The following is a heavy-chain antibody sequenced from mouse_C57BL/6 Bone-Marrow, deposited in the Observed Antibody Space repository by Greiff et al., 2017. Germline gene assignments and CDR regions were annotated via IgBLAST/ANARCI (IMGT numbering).Heavy chain of an antibody. CDR3: ASMGDYCDY. Sequence: VQLQQSVAELVRPGASVKLSCTASGFNINNTYMHWVKQRPEQGLEWIGRIDPANGNTKYAPKFQGKATITADTSSNTAYLQLSSLTSEVTAICYCASMGDYCDYWGQGTTLTVSS. V-gene: IGHV14-3*01. J-gene: IGHJ2*01. CDR2: IDPANGNT. CDR1: GFNINNTY. D-gene: IGHD1-1*02.